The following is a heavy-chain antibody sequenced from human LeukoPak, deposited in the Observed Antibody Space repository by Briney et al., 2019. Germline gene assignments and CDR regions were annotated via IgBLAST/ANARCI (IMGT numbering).Heavy chain of an antibody. CDR3: ARDMYTTSSARGAY. V-gene: IGHV3-74*01. Sequence: GGSLRLSCAASGFTFSTYWMHWVRQGPGKELEWVSRINSDGSSTTYADSVKGRFTISRDNDKNTLYLQMNRLRAEDTAVYYCARDMYTTSSARGAYWGQGTLVTVSS. J-gene: IGHJ4*02. CDR1: GFTFSTYW. CDR2: INSDGSST. D-gene: IGHD6-6*01.